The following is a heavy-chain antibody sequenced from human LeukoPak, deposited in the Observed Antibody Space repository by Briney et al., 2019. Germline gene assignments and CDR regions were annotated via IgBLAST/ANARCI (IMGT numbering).Heavy chain of an antibody. V-gene: IGHV4-59*08. J-gene: IGHJ4*02. CDR1: GGFISSYY. CDR2: IYYSGST. D-gene: IGHD6-25*01. CDR3: ARHHRHSSEIRPYFDY. Sequence: SETLSLTCTVSGGFISSYYWSWIRQPPGKGLEWVGYIYYSGSTNYNPSLKSRVTISVDTSKNQFSLKLSSVTAADTAVYYCARHHRHSSEIRPYFDYWGQGTLVTVSS.